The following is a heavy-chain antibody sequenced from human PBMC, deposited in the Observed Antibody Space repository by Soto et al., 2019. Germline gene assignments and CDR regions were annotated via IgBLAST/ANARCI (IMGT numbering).Heavy chain of an antibody. J-gene: IGHJ6*03. CDR3: ARGSWDDVSGHYYIDV. V-gene: IGHV6-1*02. D-gene: IGHD5-12*01. CDR2: IYYRSKWLN. Sequence: QVQLQQSGPGLVKPSQSLSLTCAISGDSVSRDSAAWNWIRQTPSRGLEWLGRIYYRSKWLNTYELSVKSRITTSPDTSKYQFSLQLSSETPEDTAVYYCARGSWDDVSGHYYIDVWDEGTTVTVSS. CDR1: GDSVSRDSAA.